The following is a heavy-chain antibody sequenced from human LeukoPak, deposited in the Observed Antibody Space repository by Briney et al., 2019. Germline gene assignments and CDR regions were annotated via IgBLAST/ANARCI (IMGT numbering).Heavy chain of an antibody. J-gene: IGHJ3*02. Sequence: GGSLRLSCAASRFTFSSYWMHWVRQAPGKGLVWVSRINSDGSSATYADSVKGRFTISRDNAKNTLYLQMNSLRAEDTAVYYCARTIGSKNAFDIWGQGTMVTVSS. CDR1: RFTFSSYW. D-gene: IGHD1-26*01. V-gene: IGHV3-74*01. CDR3: ARTIGSKNAFDI. CDR2: INSDGSSA.